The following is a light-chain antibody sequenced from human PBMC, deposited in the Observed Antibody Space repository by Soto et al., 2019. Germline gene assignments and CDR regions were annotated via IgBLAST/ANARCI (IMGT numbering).Light chain of an antibody. CDR1: SSDVGGYNY. CDR2: DVS. V-gene: IGLV2-14*01. J-gene: IGLJ2*01. CDR3: SSYTSGGTLV. Sequence: QSALTQPASVSGSPGQSITIYCTGTSSDVGGYNYVAWYQQHPGKAPKLMIYDVSNRPSGVSNRFSGSKSGNTASLTISGLQAEDEADYYCSSYTSGGTLVFGGGTKLTVL.